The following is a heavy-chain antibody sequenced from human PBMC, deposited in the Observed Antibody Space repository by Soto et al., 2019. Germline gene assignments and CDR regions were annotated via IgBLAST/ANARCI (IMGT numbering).Heavy chain of an antibody. V-gene: IGHV3-48*03. D-gene: IGHD2-2*01. CDR1: GFTFSTYE. Sequence: GVSLRLSCAAPGFTFSTYEFNWVRQAPGRGLEWISYISVSGNIIKYAESVKGRFTISRDNAENSLHLHMNNLRVDDTALYFCVRDTMRASAAASLDYWGQGTQVTVSS. CDR3: VRDTMRASAAASLDY. J-gene: IGHJ4*02. CDR2: ISVSGNII.